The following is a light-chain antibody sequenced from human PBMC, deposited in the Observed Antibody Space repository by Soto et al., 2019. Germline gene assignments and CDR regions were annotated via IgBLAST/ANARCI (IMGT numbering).Light chain of an antibody. Sequence: DIVMTQSPDSLAVSLGERATINCKSSQSVLYSSNNKNYLAWYQQKPGQPPKLLIYWASTRDSGVPDRFSGSGSGTDFTLTISSLQAEDVAVYYCQQYYSTPWTFGQGTKGDIK. J-gene: IGKJ1*01. V-gene: IGKV4-1*01. CDR3: QQYYSTPWT. CDR2: WAS. CDR1: QSVLYSSNNKNY.